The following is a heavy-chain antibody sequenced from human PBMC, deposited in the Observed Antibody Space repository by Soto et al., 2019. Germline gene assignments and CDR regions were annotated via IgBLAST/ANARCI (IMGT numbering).Heavy chain of an antibody. CDR1: GYSFTSYW. V-gene: IGHV5-10-1*01. CDR3: ASKSSDSWNDVSSSPTNYGMDV. D-gene: IGHD1-20*01. Sequence: GESLKISCKGSGYSFTSYWISWVRQMPGKGLEWMGRIDPSDSYTNYSPSFQGHVTISADKSISTAYLQWSSLKASDTAMYYCASKSSDSWNDVSSSPTNYGMDVWGQGTTVTVSS. J-gene: IGHJ6*02. CDR2: IDPSDSYT.